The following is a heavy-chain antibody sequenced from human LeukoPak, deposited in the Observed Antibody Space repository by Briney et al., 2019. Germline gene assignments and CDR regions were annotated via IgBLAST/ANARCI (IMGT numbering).Heavy chain of an antibody. CDR1: GFTVSSNY. Sequence: GGSLRLSCAASGFTVSSNYMSWVRQAPGKGLEWVSSIYSGGSIYYAGSVKGRFTISRDIPKNMLYLQMNSLRAEDTAVYYCARAYYYDSRGAFDIWGQGTMVTVSS. CDR2: IYSGGSI. J-gene: IGHJ3*02. CDR3: ARAYYYDSRGAFDI. D-gene: IGHD3-22*01. V-gene: IGHV3-66*02.